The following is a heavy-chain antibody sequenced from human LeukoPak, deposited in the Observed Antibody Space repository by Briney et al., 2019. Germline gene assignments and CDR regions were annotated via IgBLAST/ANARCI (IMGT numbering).Heavy chain of an antibody. CDR2: INHSGST. V-gene: IGHV4-34*01. CDR3: ARARYSSSWYSPTYFDY. D-gene: IGHD6-13*01. J-gene: IGHJ4*02. Sequence: SGTLSLTCAVYGGSFSGYYWSWVRQPPGKGLEWIGEINHSGSTNYNPSLKSRVTISVDTSKNQFSLKLSSVTAADTAVYYCARARYSSSWYSPTYFDYWGQGTLVTVSS. CDR1: GGSFSGYY.